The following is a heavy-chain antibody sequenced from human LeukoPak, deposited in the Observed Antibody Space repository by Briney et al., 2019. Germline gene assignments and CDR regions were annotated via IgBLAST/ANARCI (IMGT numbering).Heavy chain of an antibody. J-gene: IGHJ3*02. Sequence: ASVKVSCKASGYTFTGYYMHWVRQAPGQRLEWMGWINPNSGGTNYAQKFQGRVTMTRDTSISTAYMELSRLRSDDTAVYYCARQGYCSSTSCYANDAFDIWGQGTMVTVSS. D-gene: IGHD2-2*01. CDR1: GYTFTGYY. CDR3: ARQGYCSSTSCYANDAFDI. V-gene: IGHV1-2*02. CDR2: INPNSGGT.